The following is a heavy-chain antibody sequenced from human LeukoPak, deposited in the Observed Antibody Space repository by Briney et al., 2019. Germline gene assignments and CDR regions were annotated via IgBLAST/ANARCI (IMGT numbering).Heavy chain of an antibody. CDR2: ISAYNGNT. CDR1: GYTFTSYG. J-gene: IGHJ6*02. Sequence: GASVKVSCKASGYTFTSYGISWVRQAPGQGLEWMGWISAYNGNTNYAQKLQGRVTMTTDTSTSTAYMELRSLRSDDTAVYYCARDIVVVPAAPFYYYYYYGMDVWGQGTTVTVSS. V-gene: IGHV1-18*01. CDR3: ARDIVVVPAAPFYYYYYYGMDV. D-gene: IGHD2-2*01.